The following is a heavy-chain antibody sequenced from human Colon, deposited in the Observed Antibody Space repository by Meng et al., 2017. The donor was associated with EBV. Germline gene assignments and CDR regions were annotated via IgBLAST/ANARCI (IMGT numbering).Heavy chain of an antibody. CDR3: ARGGGVIKGLVTWFDP. Sequence: QRQIQQWGAVLGKPSGTLSPTCGIYGGSLSGYYWSWIRQTPGKGLEWIGEINHSGTINYNPSLRSRVTISVDRSNNQFSLRLSSVTAADTAVYYCARGGGVIKGLVTWFDPWGQGTLVTVSS. CDR2: INHSGTI. V-gene: IGHV4-34*01. D-gene: IGHD2-8*01. CDR1: GGSLSGYY. J-gene: IGHJ5*02.